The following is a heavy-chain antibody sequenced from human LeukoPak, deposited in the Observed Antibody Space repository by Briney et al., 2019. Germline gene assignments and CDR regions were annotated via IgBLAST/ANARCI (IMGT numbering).Heavy chain of an antibody. D-gene: IGHD6-19*01. CDR3: AREGYSSGWRRSNWFDP. CDR2: INHSGST. Sequence: SETLSLTCAVYGGSFSGYYWSWIRQPPGKGLEWIGEINHSGSTNYNPSLKSRVTISVDTSKNQFSLKLSSVTAADTAVYYCAREGYSSGWRRSNWFDPWGQGTLVTVSS. V-gene: IGHV4-34*01. CDR1: GGSFSGYY. J-gene: IGHJ5*02.